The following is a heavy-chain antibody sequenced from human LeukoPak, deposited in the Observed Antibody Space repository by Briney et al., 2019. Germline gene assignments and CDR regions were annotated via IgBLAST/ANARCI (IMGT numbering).Heavy chain of an antibody. CDR3: ARFRGYSYGFDY. Sequence: SETLSLTCTVSGGSISSYYWSWIRQPPGKGLEWIGYIYYSGSTNYNPSLKSRVTISVDTSKNQFSLKLSSVTAADTAVYYCARFRGYSYGFDYWGRGTLVTVSS. V-gene: IGHV4-59*01. D-gene: IGHD5-18*01. J-gene: IGHJ4*02. CDR1: GGSISSYY. CDR2: IYYSGST.